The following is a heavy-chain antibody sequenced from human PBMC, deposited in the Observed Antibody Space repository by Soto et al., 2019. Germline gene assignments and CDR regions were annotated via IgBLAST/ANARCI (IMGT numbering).Heavy chain of an antibody. CDR3: VRVAAKSPRDFEF. Sequence: ASVKVSCKTSGDIFSGYSISLVRQAPGQGLEWMGGIIPIFGTTNYAQRFHGRVTITADKSTSTVYMELYSLKSEDTAVYYCVRVAAKSPRDFEFWGQGTQVTVSS. CDR1: GDIFSGYS. CDR2: IIPIFGTT. V-gene: IGHV1-69*06. D-gene: IGHD6-25*01. J-gene: IGHJ4*02.